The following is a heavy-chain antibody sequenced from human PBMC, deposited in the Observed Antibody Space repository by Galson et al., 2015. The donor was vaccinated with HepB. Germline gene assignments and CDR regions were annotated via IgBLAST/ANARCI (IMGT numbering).Heavy chain of an antibody. CDR1: GYTFTSYG. V-gene: IGHV1-18*04. J-gene: IGHJ6*02. CDR3: AKGGYCSSTSCYLYYYGMDV. Sequence: SVKVSCKASGYTFTSYGISWVRQAPGRGLEWMGWISAYNGNTNYAQKLQGRVTMTTDTSTSTAYMELRSLRSDDTAVYYCAKGGYCSSTSCYLYYYGMDVWGQGTTVTVSS. CDR2: ISAYNGNT. D-gene: IGHD2-2*01.